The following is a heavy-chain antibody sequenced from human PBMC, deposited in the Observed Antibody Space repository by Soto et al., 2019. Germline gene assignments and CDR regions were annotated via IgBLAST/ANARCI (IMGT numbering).Heavy chain of an antibody. D-gene: IGHD2-15*01. CDR1: GGSISSGDYY. Sequence: SETLSLIGTVSGGSISSGDYYWSRIRLPPWKGLEWSGYIYYRGSAYYNPSLKSRVTISVDTSKNQFSLKLSSVTAADTAVYYCAREAPRVVVVATDYWYFDLWGRGTLVTVSS. J-gene: IGHJ2*01. CDR3: AREAPRVVVVATDYWYFDL. V-gene: IGHV4-30-4*01. CDR2: IYYRGSA.